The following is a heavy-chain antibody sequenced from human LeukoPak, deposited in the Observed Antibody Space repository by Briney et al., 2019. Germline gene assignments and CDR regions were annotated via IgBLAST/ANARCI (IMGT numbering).Heavy chain of an antibody. V-gene: IGHV3-21*01. CDR1: GFTFSRYN. J-gene: IGHJ4*02. Sequence: GGSLRPSCAASGFTFSRYNMNWVRQAPGKGLEWVSSISRTSSYIYYADSVKGRFTISRDNAQNSLYLQMNSLRVEDTAVYYCARVLETDCTGGSCYSGLDYWGQGTLVTVSS. CDR3: ARVLETDCTGGSCYSGLDY. D-gene: IGHD2-15*01. CDR2: ISRTSSYI.